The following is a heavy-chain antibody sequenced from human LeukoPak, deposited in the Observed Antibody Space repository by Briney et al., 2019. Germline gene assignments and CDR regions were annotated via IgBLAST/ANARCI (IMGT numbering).Heavy chain of an antibody. CDR3: ARSDTAMVTFGRPFDY. CDR2: IYYSGST. J-gene: IGHJ4*02. Sequence: SETLSLTCTVSGGSISSSSYYWGWIRQPPGKRLEWIGSIYYSGSTYYNPSLKSRVTISVDTSKNQFSLKLSSVTAADTAVYYCARSDTAMVTFGRPFDYWGQGTLVTVSS. CDR1: GGSISSSSYY. V-gene: IGHV4-39*01. D-gene: IGHD5-18*01.